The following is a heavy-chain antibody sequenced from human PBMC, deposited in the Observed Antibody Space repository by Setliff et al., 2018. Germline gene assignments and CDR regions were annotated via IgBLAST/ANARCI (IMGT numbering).Heavy chain of an antibody. CDR1: GGTFSSYA. CDR2: IIPIFGTA. V-gene: IGHV1-69*05. Sequence: GASVKVSCKASGGTFSSYAISWVRQAPGQGLEWMGGIIPIFGTANYAQKFQGRVTITTDESTSTAYMELSSLRSEDTAVYYCARGGPDSSGYYYALTPFDYWGQGTLVTVSS. CDR3: ARGGPDSSGYYYALTPFDY. J-gene: IGHJ4*02. D-gene: IGHD3-22*01.